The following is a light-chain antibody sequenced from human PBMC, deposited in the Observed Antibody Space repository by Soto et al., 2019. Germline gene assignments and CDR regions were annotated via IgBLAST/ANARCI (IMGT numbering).Light chain of an antibody. J-gene: IGKJ1*01. V-gene: IGKV3-15*01. Sequence: EIVMTQSPATLSVSPGERATLSCRASQSLNRDLAWYQQRPGQSPRLLIFGASIRAAGIPARFRGSGSGTEFTLTIDSLQSEDFALYYCQQYLNWPGPFGQGTKVDIK. CDR1: QSLNRD. CDR3: QQYLNWPGP. CDR2: GAS.